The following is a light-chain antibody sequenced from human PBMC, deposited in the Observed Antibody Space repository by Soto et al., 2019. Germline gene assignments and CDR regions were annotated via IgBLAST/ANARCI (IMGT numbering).Light chain of an antibody. CDR3: QQRSNWPPIT. J-gene: IGKJ5*01. CDR2: GAS. V-gene: IGKV3-15*01. Sequence: MMMTQSPATLSVSPGERVTLSCRTSHSVNSHVAWYQQKPGQAPRLLLYGASTRATGIPVRFSGSGFGTEFTLTISSLQSEDFAVYYCQQRSNWPPITFGQGTRLENK. CDR1: HSVNSH.